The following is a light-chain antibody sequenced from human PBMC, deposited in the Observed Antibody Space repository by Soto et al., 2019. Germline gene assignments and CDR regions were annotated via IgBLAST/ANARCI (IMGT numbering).Light chain of an antibody. CDR2: GAS. CDR3: LHDYNYPRT. Sequence: AIQMTQSPSSLSASVGDRVTITCRASQAIRNYLGWYQQKPGKAPKLLIYGASSLQSGVPSRFSGSGSGTDFTLTIDSLQPEDFATYYCLHDYNYPRTFGQGTKVEIK. J-gene: IGKJ1*01. V-gene: IGKV1-6*01. CDR1: QAIRNY.